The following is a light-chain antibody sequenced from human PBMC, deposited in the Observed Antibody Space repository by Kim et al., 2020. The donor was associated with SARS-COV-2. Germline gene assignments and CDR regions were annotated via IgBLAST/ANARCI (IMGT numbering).Light chain of an antibody. V-gene: IGLV4-69*01. Sequence: QPVLTQSPSASASLGASVKLTCTLSSGHSSYAIAWHQQQPEKGPRYLMKLNSDGSHSKGDGIPDRFSGSSSGAERYLTISSLQSEDEADYYCQTWGTGGWVFGGGTQLTV. J-gene: IGLJ3*02. CDR3: QTWGTGGWV. CDR1: SGHSSYA. CDR2: LNSDGSH.